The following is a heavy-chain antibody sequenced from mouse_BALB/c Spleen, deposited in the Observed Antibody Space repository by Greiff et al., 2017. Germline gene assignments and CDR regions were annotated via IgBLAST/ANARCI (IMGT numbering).Heavy chain of an antibody. V-gene: IGHV1S135*01. Sequence: EVQLHQSGPELMKPGASVKISCKASGYSFTSYYMHWVKQSHGKSLEWIGYIDPFNGGTSYNQKFKGKATLTVDKSSSTAYMHLSSLTSEDSAVYYCAREGYYGRDYYAMDYWGQGTSVTVSS. CDR2: IDPFNGGT. D-gene: IGHD1-1*01. CDR1: GYSFTSYY. CDR3: AREGYYGRDYYAMDY. J-gene: IGHJ4*01.